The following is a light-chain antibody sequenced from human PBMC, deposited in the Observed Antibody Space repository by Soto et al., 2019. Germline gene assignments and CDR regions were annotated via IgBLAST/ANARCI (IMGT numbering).Light chain of an antibody. J-gene: IGLJ1*01. CDR3: AAWDDSLNGYV. CDR1: TSDIGTNA. CDR2: TNN. Sequence: QSVLTQPPSASGTPGQRVTVSCSGSTSDIGTNAVNWFQHLPGTAPRLLIYTNNQRPSGVPDRFSGSKSGTSASLAISGLQSEDEAEYYCAAWDDSLNGYVFGPGTKLTVL. V-gene: IGLV1-44*01.